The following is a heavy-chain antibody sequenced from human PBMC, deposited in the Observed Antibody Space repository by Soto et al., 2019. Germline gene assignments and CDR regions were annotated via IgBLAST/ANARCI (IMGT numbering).Heavy chain of an antibody. CDR2: INPNSGDT. J-gene: IGHJ4*02. Sequence: ASVKVSCKASGYTFTGQYMHWVRQARVQGLEWMGWINPNSGDTTYVQKFQGRVTMTRDTSISTAYMELSRLRSDDTAVYYCAREIRGSYDYWGQGTRVTVSS. CDR1: GYTFTGQY. CDR3: AREIRGSYDY. D-gene: IGHD3-10*01. V-gene: IGHV1-2*02.